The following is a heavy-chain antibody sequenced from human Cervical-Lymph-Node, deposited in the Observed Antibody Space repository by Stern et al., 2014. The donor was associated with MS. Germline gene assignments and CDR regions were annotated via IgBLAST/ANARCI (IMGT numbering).Heavy chain of an antibody. CDR1: RFIFSSYW. D-gene: IGHD1-26*01. CDR2: TNEDGKTT. J-gene: IGHJ4*02. V-gene: IGHV3-74*01. Sequence: EVHLVESGGGLVQPGGSLRLSCAASRFIFSSYWMHWVRQAPGKGLVWVARTNEDGKTTNYADSVRGRFTISRDNAKNILYLQMNNLRAEDTAIYYCARDLSGRDDYWGQGTLVTVSS. CDR3: ARDLSGRDDY.